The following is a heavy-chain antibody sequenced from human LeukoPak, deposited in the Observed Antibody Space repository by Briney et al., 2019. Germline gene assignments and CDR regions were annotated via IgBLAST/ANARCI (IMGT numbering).Heavy chain of an antibody. CDR3: AKDLSSSWNYFDY. D-gene: IGHD6-13*01. Sequence: GGSLRLSCAASGFTFSSYAMNWVRQAPGKGLEWVSGISGSGGSTYYADSVRGRVTISRDNSKNTLYLQMNSLRAEDTAVYYCAKDLSSSWNYFDYWGQGTLVTVSS. V-gene: IGHV3-23*01. CDR1: GFTFSSYA. CDR2: ISGSGGST. J-gene: IGHJ4*02.